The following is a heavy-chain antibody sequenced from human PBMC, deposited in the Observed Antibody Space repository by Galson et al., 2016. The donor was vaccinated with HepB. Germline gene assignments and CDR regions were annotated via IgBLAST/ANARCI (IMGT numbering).Heavy chain of an antibody. J-gene: IGHJ4*02. V-gene: IGHV3-53*01. Sequence: SLRLSCAASGFIVRDNYMTWVRQAPGKGLEWVSLMYVGGSTHYADSVKGRFTLSPDLSKNTLDLQMTSLRAEDTAVYYCARRHEYCPPVGCSVDYWGQGTLVSVSS. CDR3: ARRHEYCPPVGCSVDY. D-gene: IGHD2/OR15-2a*01. CDR2: MYVGGST. CDR1: GFIVRDNY.